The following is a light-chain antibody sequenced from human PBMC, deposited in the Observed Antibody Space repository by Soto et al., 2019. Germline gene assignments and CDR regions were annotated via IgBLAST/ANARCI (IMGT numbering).Light chain of an antibody. V-gene: IGKV3-11*01. CDR1: QSVRTY. CDR3: QQRNTWPPIT. CDR2: DAS. Sequence: DIVPTQSPVPLSLSPLERATLSCRASQSVRTYLAWYQVKPGQAPRLLIYDASRRASGVPARFSGSGSGTDFTLTISSLEPEDFALYYCQQRNTWPPITFGQGTRLEIK. J-gene: IGKJ5*01.